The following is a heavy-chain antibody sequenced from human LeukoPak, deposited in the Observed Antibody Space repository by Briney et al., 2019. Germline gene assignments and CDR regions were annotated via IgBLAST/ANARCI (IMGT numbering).Heavy chain of an antibody. CDR1: GGSISSSSYY. J-gene: IGHJ6*02. V-gene: IGHV4-39*07. Sequence: PSETLSLTCTVSGGSISSSSYYWGWIRQPPGKGLEWIGSIYYSGSTYYNPSLKSRVTISVDTSKNQFSLKLSSVTAADTAVYYCARVGGSGWSYGMDVWGQGTTVTVSS. CDR2: IYYSGST. CDR3: ARVGGSGWSYGMDV. D-gene: IGHD6-19*01.